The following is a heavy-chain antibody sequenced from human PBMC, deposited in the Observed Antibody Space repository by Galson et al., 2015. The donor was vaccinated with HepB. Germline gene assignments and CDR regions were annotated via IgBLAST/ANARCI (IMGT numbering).Heavy chain of an antibody. J-gene: IGHJ6*02. CDR2: INWSSSSK. CDR3: AKGTNYYGTYYGMDV. V-gene: IGHV3-9*01. D-gene: IGHD3-10*01. CDR1: GFSFENYA. Sequence: SLRLSCAASGFSFENYAMYWVRQAAGKGLEWVSGINWSSSSKTYADSVQGRFTTSRDNAKSSLYLQMNSLRAGDTALYYCAKGTNYYGTYYGMDVWGQGSTVTVSS.